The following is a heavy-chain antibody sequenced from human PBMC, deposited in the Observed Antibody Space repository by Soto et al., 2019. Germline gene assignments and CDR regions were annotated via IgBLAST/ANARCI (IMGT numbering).Heavy chain of an antibody. CDR2: INHSGST. J-gene: IGHJ6*02. D-gene: IGHD3-10*01. Sequence: SETLSLTCAVYGGSFSGYYWSWIRQPPGKGLEWIGEINHSGSTNYNPSLKSRVTISVDTSKSQFSLKLSSVTAADTAVYYCARVPMVEYYGMDVWGQGTTVTVSS. V-gene: IGHV4-34*01. CDR1: GGSFSGYY. CDR3: ARVPMVEYYGMDV.